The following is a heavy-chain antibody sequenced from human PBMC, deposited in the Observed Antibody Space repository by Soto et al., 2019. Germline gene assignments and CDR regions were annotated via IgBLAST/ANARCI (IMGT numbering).Heavy chain of an antibody. CDR1: GYSFTSYW. J-gene: IGHJ5*02. Sequence: PXESLTISFTGSGYSFTSYWIGLVRQMPGKGLEWMGIIYPGDSDTRYSPSFQGQVTISADKSISTAYLQWSSLKASDTAMYYCARQGRLNWFDPWGQGTLVTVYS. D-gene: IGHD2-21*01. V-gene: IGHV5-51*01. CDR3: ARQGRLNWFDP. CDR2: IYPGDSDT.